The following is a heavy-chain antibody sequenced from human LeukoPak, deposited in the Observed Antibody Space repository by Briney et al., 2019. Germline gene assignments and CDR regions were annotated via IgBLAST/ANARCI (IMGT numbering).Heavy chain of an antibody. D-gene: IGHD6-19*01. V-gene: IGHV4-34*01. CDR3: ARAGYSSGWYNWFDP. Sequence: KTSETLSLTCAVYGGSFSGYYWSWIRQPPGKGLEWIGEINHSGSTNYNPSLKSRVTISVDTSKSQFSLKLSSVTAADTAVYYCARAGYSSGWYNWFDPWGQGTLVTVSS. CDR2: INHSGST. J-gene: IGHJ5*02. CDR1: GGSFSGYY.